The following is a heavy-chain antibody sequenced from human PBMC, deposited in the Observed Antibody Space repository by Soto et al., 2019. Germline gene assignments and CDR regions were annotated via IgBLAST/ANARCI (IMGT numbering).Heavy chain of an antibody. J-gene: IGHJ6*02. D-gene: IGHD2-2*01. CDR3: AKDIRYHCISTSCSDYYYYYGMDV. CDR2: LSYDGSNK. CDR1: GFTFSSYC. V-gene: IGHV3-30*18. Sequence: PGGSLRLSCAASGFTFSSYCMHWVRQAPGKGLEWVAVLSYDGSNKYYADSVKGRFTISRDNSKNTLYLQMNSLRAEDTAVYYCAKDIRYHCISTSCSDYYYYYGMDVWGQGTKVTV.